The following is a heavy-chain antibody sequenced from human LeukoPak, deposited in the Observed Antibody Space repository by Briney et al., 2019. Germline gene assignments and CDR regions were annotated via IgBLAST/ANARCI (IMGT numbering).Heavy chain of an antibody. CDR3: ARTIRNYFDY. CDR1: GYTFTGYY. CDR2: INPNIGGT. V-gene: IGHV1-2*02. D-gene: IGHD3-9*01. J-gene: IGHJ4*02. Sequence: GASVKVSCKASGYTFTGYYMHSVRQAPGQGLKSMGWINPNIGGTNYAQKFQGRVTMTRDTSIRTAYMELRRLRSDDTAEYYCARTIRNYFDYWGQEPLVTVS.